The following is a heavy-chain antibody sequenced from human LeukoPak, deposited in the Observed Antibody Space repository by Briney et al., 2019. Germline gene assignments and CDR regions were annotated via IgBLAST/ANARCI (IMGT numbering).Heavy chain of an antibody. V-gene: IGHV4-59*01. J-gene: IGHJ4*02. CDR1: GASINSYY. CDR2: IYDSGST. Sequence: PSETLSLTCTVSGASINSYYWSWIRQPPGKGLEWIGCIYDSGSTDYNPSLKSRVTISVDTSKNQFSLKLTSVTAADTAMYYCARTSSSWLWGQGTRVTVSS. D-gene: IGHD6-13*01. CDR3: ARTSSSWL.